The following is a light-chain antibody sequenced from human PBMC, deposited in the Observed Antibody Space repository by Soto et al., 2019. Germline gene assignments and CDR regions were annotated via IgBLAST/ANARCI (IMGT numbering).Light chain of an antibody. CDR3: HQYGGSPQT. J-gene: IGKJ1*01. Sequence: EIVLTQSPGTLSLSPGERATLSCRASQSVSNYFAWYQRKPGQAPRLLIYGASSRATGIPDRFSGSGSGTDFTLTIIRLEPEDFAVYYCHQYGGSPQTFGQGTKVDIK. CDR1: QSVSNY. V-gene: IGKV3-20*01. CDR2: GAS.